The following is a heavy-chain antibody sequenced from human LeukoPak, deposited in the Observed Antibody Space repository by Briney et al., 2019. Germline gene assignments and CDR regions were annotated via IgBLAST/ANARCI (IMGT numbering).Heavy chain of an antibody. V-gene: IGHV4-59*12. CDR2: IYYSGST. Sequence: PSETLSLTCTVSGGSISSYYWSWIRQPPGKGLEWIGYIYYSGSTNYNPSLKSRVTISVDTSKNQFSLKLSSVTAADTAVYYCARGRLAIVVVPAAPRGYYYYGMDVWGQGTTVTVSS. CDR1: GGSISSYY. CDR3: ARGRLAIVVVPAAPRGYYYYGMDV. D-gene: IGHD2-2*03. J-gene: IGHJ6*02.